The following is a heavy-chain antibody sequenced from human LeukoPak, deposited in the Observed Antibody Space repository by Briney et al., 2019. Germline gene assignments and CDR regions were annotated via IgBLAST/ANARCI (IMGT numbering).Heavy chain of an antibody. D-gene: IGHD6-13*01. CDR3: ARVAVSSSSWYYYYYYMDV. CDR2: INPNSGGT. V-gene: IGHV1-2*02. J-gene: IGHJ6*03. CDR1: GYTFTGYY. Sequence: ASVTVSCKASGYTFTGYYMHWVRQAPGQGLEWMGWINPNSGGTNYAQRFQGRVTMTRDTSISTAYMELSRLRSDDTAVYYCARVAVSSSSWYYYYYYMDVWGKGTTVTISS.